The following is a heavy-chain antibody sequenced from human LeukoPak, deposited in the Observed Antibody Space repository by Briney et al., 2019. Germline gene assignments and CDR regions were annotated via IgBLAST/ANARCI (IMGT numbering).Heavy chain of an antibody. CDR2: ISSSSSYI. CDR1: GFTFSSYS. V-gene: IGHV3-21*01. J-gene: IGHJ6*04. D-gene: IGHD3-22*01. CDR3: ARHTMYYYDSSGFAPSYYYHGMDV. Sequence: PGGSLRLSCAASGFTFSSYSMNWVRQAPGKGLEWVSSISSSSSYIYYADSVKGRFTISRDNAKNSLYLQMNSLRAEDTAVYYCARHTMYYYDSSGFAPSYYYHGMDVWGKGTRVTVSS.